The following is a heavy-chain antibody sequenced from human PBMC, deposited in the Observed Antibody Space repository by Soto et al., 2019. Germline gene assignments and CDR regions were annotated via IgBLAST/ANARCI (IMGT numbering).Heavy chain of an antibody. CDR1: GGSFSGYY. J-gene: IGHJ4*02. CDR3: ARGLVAGIESVTATPIDY. Sequence: SETLSLTCAVYGGSFSGYYWSWIRQPPGKGLEWIGEINHSGSTNYNPSLKSRVTISVDTSKNQFSLKLSSVTAADTAVYYCARGLVAGIESVTATPIDYWGQGTLVTVSS. D-gene: IGHD6-19*01. V-gene: IGHV4-34*01. CDR2: INHSGST.